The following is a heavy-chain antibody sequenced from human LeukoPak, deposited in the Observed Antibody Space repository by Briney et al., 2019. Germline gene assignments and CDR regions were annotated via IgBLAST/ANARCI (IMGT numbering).Heavy chain of an antibody. CDR3: ARVRYYYYYYMDV. CDR1: GGTFSSYA. V-gene: IGHV1-69*13. CDR2: IIPIFGTA. Sequence: SVKVSCKASGGTFSSYAISWVRQAPGQGLEWMGGIIPIFGTANYAQKFQGRVTITADESTSTAYMELSSLRSEDTAVYYYARVRYYYYYYMDVWGKGTTVTVSS. J-gene: IGHJ6*03.